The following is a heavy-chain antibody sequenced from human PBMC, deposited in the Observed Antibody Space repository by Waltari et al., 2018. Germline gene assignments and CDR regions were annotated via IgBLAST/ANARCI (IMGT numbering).Heavy chain of an antibody. Sequence: EMQLVESGGGLVQPGGSLRLSCAAYGFTFTPYEMNWVRQAPGKGLEGISYISSSGTSIYYADSVKGRFTISRDNAQDSLYLQMNSLRAEDTAVYYCARAAITGTGFDFWGQGSLVTVPS. J-gene: IGHJ4*02. D-gene: IGHD1-20*01. CDR1: GFTFTPYE. CDR2: ISSSGTSI. V-gene: IGHV3-48*03. CDR3: ARAAITGTGFDF.